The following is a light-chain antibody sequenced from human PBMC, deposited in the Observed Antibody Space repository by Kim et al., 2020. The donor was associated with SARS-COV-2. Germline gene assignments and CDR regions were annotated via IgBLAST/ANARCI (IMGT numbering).Light chain of an antibody. V-gene: IGLV3-19*01. CDR1: SLRNYY. Sequence: SSELTQDPAVSVALGQTVRITCQGDSLRNYYGSWYQQKPGQAPVLVIYGKNNRPSGIPDRFSGSSSGNTVSLTIAGAQAEDEADYYCNSRDSSGNHEVFGGGTQLTVL. J-gene: IGLJ3*02. CDR2: GKN. CDR3: NSRDSSGNHEV.